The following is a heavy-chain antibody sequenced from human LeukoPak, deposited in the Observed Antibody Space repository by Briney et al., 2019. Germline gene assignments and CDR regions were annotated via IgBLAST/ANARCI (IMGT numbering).Heavy chain of an antibody. D-gene: IGHD1-26*01. CDR1: EFTFPMYW. CDR2: ISSSSSYI. CDR3: ARDAVGSLPRFDP. V-gene: IGHV3-21*01. J-gene: IGHJ5*02. Sequence: GGSLRLSCAASEFTFPMYWMTWVRQAPGKGLEWVSSISSSSSYIYYADSVKGRFTISRDNAKNSLYLQMNSLRAEDTAVYYCARDAVGSLPRFDPWGQGTLVTVSS.